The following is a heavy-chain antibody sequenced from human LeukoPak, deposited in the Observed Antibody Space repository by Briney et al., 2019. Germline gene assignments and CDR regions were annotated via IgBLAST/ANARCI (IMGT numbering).Heavy chain of an antibody. CDR2: IKQDGSEK. CDR1: GFTFSSYW. V-gene: IGHV3-7*01. D-gene: IGHD4-17*01. J-gene: IGHJ4*02. Sequence: GRSLRLSCAASGFTFSSYWMSWVRQAPGKGLEWVANIKQDGSEKYYVDSVEGRFTISRDNAKNSLYLQMNSLRAEDTAVYYCARDDSVPDYGDYVHDYWGQGTLVTVSS. CDR3: ARDDSVPDYGDYVHDY.